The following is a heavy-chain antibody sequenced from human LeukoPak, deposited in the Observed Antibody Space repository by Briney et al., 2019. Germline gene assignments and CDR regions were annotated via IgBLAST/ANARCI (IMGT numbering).Heavy chain of an antibody. D-gene: IGHD3-3*01. CDR3: ARVPYYDFWSGYPVSFDP. V-gene: IGHV4-34*01. J-gene: IGHJ5*02. CDR1: GGSFSGYY. CDR2: INHSGST. Sequence: PSETLSLTCAVYGGSFSGYYWSWIRQPPGKGLEWIGEINHSGSTNYNPSLKSRVTISVDTSKNQFSLKLSSVTAADTAVYYCARVPYYDFWSGYPVSFDPWGQGTLVTVSS.